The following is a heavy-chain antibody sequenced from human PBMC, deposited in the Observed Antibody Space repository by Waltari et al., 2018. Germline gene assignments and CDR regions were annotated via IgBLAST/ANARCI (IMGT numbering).Heavy chain of an antibody. Sequence: EVQLEQSGAEGKKPGESLKISCNGSGYSFAKYWIGWVRQMPGKGLEWMGVIYPGDSNTKYSLSFQGQVTISADTSISTAYLQWSSLKASDTAIYFCARQNIHSYGYGYFDFWGQGTLVTVSS. D-gene: IGHD5-18*01. CDR3: ARQNIHSYGYGYFDF. CDR2: IYPGDSNT. CDR1: GYSFAKYW. J-gene: IGHJ4*02. V-gene: IGHV5-51*01.